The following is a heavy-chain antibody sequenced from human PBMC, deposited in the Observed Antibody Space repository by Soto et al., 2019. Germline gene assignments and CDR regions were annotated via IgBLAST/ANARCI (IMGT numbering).Heavy chain of an antibody. Sequence: GGSLRLSCAASGFTFSSYAMSWVRQAPGKGLEWVSTISGSGTSTYYADSVKGRFTISRDNSKNTLYLQMNSLRAEDTAVYYCAKSPYHHALSGYDFGFDSWGQGTLVTVSS. J-gene: IGHJ4*02. CDR1: GFTFSSYA. V-gene: IGHV3-23*01. CDR3: AKSPYHHALSGYDFGFDS. D-gene: IGHD5-12*01. CDR2: ISGSGTST.